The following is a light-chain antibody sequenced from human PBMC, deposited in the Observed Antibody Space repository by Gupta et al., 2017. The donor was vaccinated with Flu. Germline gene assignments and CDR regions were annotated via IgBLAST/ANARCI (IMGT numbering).Light chain of an antibody. CDR1: SSDIGDYNY. CDR3: SSYSRSSTRVL. J-gene: IGLJ2*01. V-gene: IGLV2-14*01. Sequence: QSALTQPASVSGSPGHSITISCTGTSSDIGDYNYVSWYKHHPGIAPKLMIYEIANRPSGVAARFSGSKSGNTASLTIAGLQAEDEADYYCSSYSRSSTRVLFGGGTKVTVL. CDR2: EIA.